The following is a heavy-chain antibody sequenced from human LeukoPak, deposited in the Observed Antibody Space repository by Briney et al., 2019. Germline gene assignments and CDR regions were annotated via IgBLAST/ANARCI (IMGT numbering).Heavy chain of an antibody. V-gene: IGHV3-15*01. J-gene: IGHJ6*04. D-gene: IGHD6-19*01. CDR2: IKSKTDGGTT. CDR1: GFTFSNAW. CDR3: SNSVAGTDYYYYGMGV. Sequence: GGSLRLSCAASGFTFSNAWMSWVRQAPGKGLEWVGRIKSKTDGGTTDYAAPVKGRFTISRDDSKNTLYLQMNSLKTEDTAVYYCSNSVAGTDYYYYGMGVWGKGTTVTVSS.